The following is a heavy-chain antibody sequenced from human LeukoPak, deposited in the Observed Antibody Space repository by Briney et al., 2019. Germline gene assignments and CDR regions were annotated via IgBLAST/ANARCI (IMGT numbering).Heavy chain of an antibody. V-gene: IGHV3-23*01. CDR1: GFTFSSYA. CDR2: ISGSGGST. Sequence: GGSLRLSCAASGFTFSSYAMSWVRQAPGKGLERVSGISGSGGSTYYADSVKGRFTISRDNSKNTLYLQVNSLRAEDTAVYYCAKDLGGSGWYPDAFDIWGQGTVVTVSS. D-gene: IGHD6-19*01. J-gene: IGHJ3*02. CDR3: AKDLGGSGWYPDAFDI.